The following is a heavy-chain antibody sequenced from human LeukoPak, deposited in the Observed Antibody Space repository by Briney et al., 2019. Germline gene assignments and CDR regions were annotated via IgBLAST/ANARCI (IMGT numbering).Heavy chain of an antibody. CDR2: ISSSSSYI. V-gene: IGHV3-21*01. D-gene: IGHD6-13*01. CDR1: GFTFSSYS. CDR3: AREAGHSSGMDV. Sequence: SGGSLRLSCAASGFTFSSYSMNWVRQAPGKGLEWVSSISSSSSYIYYADSVKGRFTISRDNAKNSLYLQMNSLRAEDTAVYYCAREAGHSSGMDVWGQGTTVTVSS. J-gene: IGHJ6*02.